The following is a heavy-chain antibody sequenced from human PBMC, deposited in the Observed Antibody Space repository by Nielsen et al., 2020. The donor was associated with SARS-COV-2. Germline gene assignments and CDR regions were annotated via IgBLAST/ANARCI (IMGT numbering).Heavy chain of an antibody. CDR1: GFTFSSYA. Sequence: GGSLRLSCAASGFTFSSYAMHWVRQAPGKGLEWVAVISYDGSNKYYADSVKGRFTISRDNSKNTLYLQMNSLRAEDTAVYYCARALSGSLYWFDPWGQGTLVTVSS. J-gene: IGHJ5*02. V-gene: IGHV3-30-3*01. CDR2: ISYDGSNK. CDR3: ARALSGSLYWFDP. D-gene: IGHD1-26*01.